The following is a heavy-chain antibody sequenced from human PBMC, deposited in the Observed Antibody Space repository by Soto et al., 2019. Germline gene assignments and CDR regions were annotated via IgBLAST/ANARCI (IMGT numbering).Heavy chain of an antibody. J-gene: IGHJ6*02. CDR3: VKTYYDFWSGYAP. V-gene: IGHV3-23*01. CDR2: ISGSGGST. D-gene: IGHD3-3*01. CDR1: GFTFSSYA. Sequence: GGSLRLSCAASGFTFSSYAMSWVRQAPGKGLEWVSAISGSGGSTYYADSVKGRFTVSRDNSKNTLYLQMSSLRAEDTAVYYCVKTYYDFWSGYAPWGQGTTVTVSS.